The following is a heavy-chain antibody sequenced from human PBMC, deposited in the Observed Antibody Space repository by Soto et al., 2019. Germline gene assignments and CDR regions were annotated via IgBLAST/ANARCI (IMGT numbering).Heavy chain of an antibody. V-gene: IGHV3-30*18. J-gene: IGHJ5*02. CDR1: GFTFSSYG. D-gene: IGHD2-8*01. Sequence: PGGSLRLSCAASGFTFSSYGMHWVRQAPGKGLEWVAVISYDGSNKYYADSVKGRFTISRDNSKNTLYLQMNSLRAEDTAVYYCAKVAQMVYAILLSWGQGTLVTVS. CDR2: ISYDGSNK. CDR3: AKVAQMVYAILLS.